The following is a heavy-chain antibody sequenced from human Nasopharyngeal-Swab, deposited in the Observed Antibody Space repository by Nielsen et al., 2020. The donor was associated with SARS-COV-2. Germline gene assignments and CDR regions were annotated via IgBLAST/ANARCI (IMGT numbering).Heavy chain of an antibody. V-gene: IGHV3-9*01. CDR2: ISWNSGSI. CDR3: AKAYYDFWSGYRIYGMDV. J-gene: IGHJ6*02. D-gene: IGHD3-3*01. CDR1: GFTFDDYA. Sequence: GRSLRLSCAASGFTFDDYAMHWVRQAPGKGLEWVSGISWNSGSIGYADSVKGRFTISRDNAKNSLYLQMNSLRAEDTALYYCAKAYYDFWSGYRIYGMDVWGQGTTVTVSS.